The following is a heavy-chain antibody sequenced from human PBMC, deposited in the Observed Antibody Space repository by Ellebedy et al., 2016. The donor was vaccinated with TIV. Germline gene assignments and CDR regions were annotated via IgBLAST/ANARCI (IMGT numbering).Heavy chain of an antibody. J-gene: IGHJ4*02. CDR3: ARVKGYDILTGPNDY. D-gene: IGHD3-9*01. CDR2: IYYSGST. Sequence: MPSETLSLTCTVSGGSISSSSYYWGWIRQPPGKGLEWIGSIYYSGSTYYNPSLKSRVTISVDTSKNQFSLKLSSVTAADTAVYYCARVKGYDILTGPNDYWGQGTLVTVSS. V-gene: IGHV4-39*07. CDR1: GGSISSSSYY.